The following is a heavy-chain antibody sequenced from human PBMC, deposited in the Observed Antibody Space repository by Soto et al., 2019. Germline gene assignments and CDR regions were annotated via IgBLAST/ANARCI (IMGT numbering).Heavy chain of an antibody. Sequence: PSHTLALTCAISGASVSTNSAAWNWLRQSPSRGLEWLGRTYYRSKWYNDYALSVKSRISVNPDTSKNQFSLQLNSVTPEDTAVYYCARDDYISGWKVYWGQRTLVTVSS. CDR2: TYYRSKWYN. J-gene: IGHJ4*02. V-gene: IGHV6-1*01. CDR3: ARDDYISGWKVY. CDR1: GASVSTNSAA. D-gene: IGHD6-19*01.